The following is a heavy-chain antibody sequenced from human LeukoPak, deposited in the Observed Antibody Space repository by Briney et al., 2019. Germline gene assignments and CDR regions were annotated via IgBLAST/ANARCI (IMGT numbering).Heavy chain of an antibody. V-gene: IGHV4-30-4*01. CDR1: GVSISSGDYH. CDR3: ARGQSYFDSSGYYTNPYYFDY. D-gene: IGHD3-22*01. Sequence: SETLSLTCTVSGVSISSGDYHWSWIRQPPGKGLEWIGYILYSGSTYYNPSLKSRVIISEDTSKNQFSLKLTSVTAAYTALYYCARGQSYFDSSGYYTNPYYFDYWGQGTLVTVSS. CDR2: ILYSGST. J-gene: IGHJ4*02.